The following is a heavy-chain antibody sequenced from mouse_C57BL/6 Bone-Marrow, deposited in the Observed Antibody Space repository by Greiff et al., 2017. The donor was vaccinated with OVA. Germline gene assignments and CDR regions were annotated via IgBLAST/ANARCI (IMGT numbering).Heavy chain of an antibody. CDR1: GFTFSGFG. CDR3: ARGGFYYFDY. J-gene: IGHJ2*01. CDR2: ISSGSSTI. Sequence: EVMLVESGGGLVQPGGSRKLSCAASGFTFSGFGMHWVRQAPEKGLEWVAYISSGSSTIYYADTVKGRFTISRDTPKNTLFLQMTSLMSEDTAMYYCARGGFYYFDYWGQGTTLTVSS. V-gene: IGHV5-17*02.